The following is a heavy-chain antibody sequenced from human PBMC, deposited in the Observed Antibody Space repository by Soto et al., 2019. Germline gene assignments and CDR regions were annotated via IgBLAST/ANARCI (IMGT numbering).Heavy chain of an antibody. CDR2: MKQDGSEK. J-gene: IGHJ5*02. V-gene: IGHV3-7*05. Sequence: PGGSHRLSSTASGFNFSSYWMSWVRQAPGKGLEWVANMKQDGSEKYYVDSVKGRFTISRDNTKKSLYLQMNSLRAEDTAVYYCAREYYNWFDPWGQGTLVTVSS. D-gene: IGHD2-8*01. CDR3: AREYYNWFDP. CDR1: GFNFSSYW.